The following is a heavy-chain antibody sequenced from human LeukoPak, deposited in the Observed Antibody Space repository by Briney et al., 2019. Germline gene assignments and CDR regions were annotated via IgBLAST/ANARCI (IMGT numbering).Heavy chain of an antibody. J-gene: IGHJ3*02. V-gene: IGHV3-30*18. CDR1: GFNFNSHG. CDR3: AKDRYGDYGPFDN. D-gene: IGHD4-17*01. CDR2: IPSDGSYT. Sequence: GGSLRLSCAASGFNFNSHGMHWVRQAPGKGLEWVALIPSDGSYTYYADSVKGRFTISRDNSKNTLSLQMNSVRPDDTAVYYCAKDRYGDYGPFDNWGQGTMVTVSS.